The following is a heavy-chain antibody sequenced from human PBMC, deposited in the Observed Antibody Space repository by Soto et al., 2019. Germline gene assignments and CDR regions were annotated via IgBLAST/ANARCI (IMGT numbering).Heavy chain of an antibody. CDR2: IYPGDSDT. CDR3: ARPFDTSGWYDH. V-gene: IGHV5-51*01. D-gene: IGHD6-19*01. J-gene: IGHJ5*02. Sequence: GESLKISCKGSGYSFTSYWIAWVRQMPGKGLECMGIIYPGDSDTRYSPSFEGQVTISADKSINTAYLQWSSLKASDSALYYCARPFDTSGWYDHWGQGTLVTVSS. CDR1: GYSFTSYW.